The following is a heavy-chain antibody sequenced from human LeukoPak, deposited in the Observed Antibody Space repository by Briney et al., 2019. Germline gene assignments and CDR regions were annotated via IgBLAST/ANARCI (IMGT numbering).Heavy chain of an antibody. D-gene: IGHD4-17*01. CDR2: IYYSGST. J-gene: IGHJ2*01. CDR1: SGSISSSSYY. Sequence: SETLSLTCTVSSGSISSSSYYWGWIRQPPGKGLEWIGSIYYSGSTYYNPSLKSRVTISVDTSKNQFSLKLSSVTAADTAVYYCARPPSTVTNHWYFDLWGRGTLVTVSS. V-gene: IGHV4-39*01. CDR3: ARPPSTVTNHWYFDL.